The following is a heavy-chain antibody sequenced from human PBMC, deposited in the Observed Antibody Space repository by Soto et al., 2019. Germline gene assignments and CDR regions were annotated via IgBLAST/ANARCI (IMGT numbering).Heavy chain of an antibody. Sequence: EVQLVESGGGLVQPGGSLKLSCAASGFTFSGSAMHWVRQASGKGLEWVGRIRSKANSYATAYAASVKGRFTISRDDSKNTAYLQMNSLKTEDTAVYYCTRKNSNFDYWGQGTLVTVSS. J-gene: IGHJ4*02. CDR3: TRKNSNFDY. CDR2: IRSKANSYAT. CDR1: GFTFSGSA. D-gene: IGHD4-4*01. V-gene: IGHV3-73*01.